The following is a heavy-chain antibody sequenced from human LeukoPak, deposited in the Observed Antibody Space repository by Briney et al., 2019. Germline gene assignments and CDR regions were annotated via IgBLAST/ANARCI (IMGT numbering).Heavy chain of an antibody. Sequence: PSETLSLTCTVSGGSISSSSYYWGWIRQPPGKGLEWIGNIYYSGSTKYNPSLKSRVTISVDTSKNHFSLKLSSVTAAGTAVYYCARHGNYYDSSGYDYYFDYWGQGTLGTVSS. D-gene: IGHD3-22*01. CDR1: GGSISSSSYY. CDR2: IYYSGST. J-gene: IGHJ4*02. CDR3: ARHGNYYDSSGYDYYFDY. V-gene: IGHV4-39*01.